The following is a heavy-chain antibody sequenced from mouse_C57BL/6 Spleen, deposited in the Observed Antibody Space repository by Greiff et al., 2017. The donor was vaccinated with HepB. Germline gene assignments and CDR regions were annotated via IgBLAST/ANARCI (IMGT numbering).Heavy chain of an antibody. V-gene: IGHV1-50*01. D-gene: IGHD2-10*01. Sequence: VQLQQSGAELVKPGASVKLSCKASGYTFTSYWMQWVKQRPGQGLEWIGEIDPSDSYTNYNQKFKGKATLTVDTSSSTAYMQLSSLTSEDSAVYYCSAYYSYYFDYWGQGTTLTVSS. CDR2: IDPSDSYT. J-gene: IGHJ2*01. CDR3: SAYYSYYFDY. CDR1: GYTFTSYW.